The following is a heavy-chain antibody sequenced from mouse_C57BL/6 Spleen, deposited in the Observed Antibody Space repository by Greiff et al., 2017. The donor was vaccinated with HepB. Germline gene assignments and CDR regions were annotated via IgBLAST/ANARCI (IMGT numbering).Heavy chain of an antibody. J-gene: IGHJ1*03. V-gene: IGHV5-17*01. D-gene: IGHD1-1*01. Sequence: EVHLVESGGGLVKPGGSLKLSCAASGFTFSDYGMHWVRQAPEKGLEWVAYISSGSSTIYYADTVKGRFTISRDNAKNTLFLQMTSLRSEDTAMYYCARRSYSRYFDVWGTGTTVTVSS. CDR1: GFTFSDYG. CDR3: ARRSYSRYFDV. CDR2: ISSGSSTI.